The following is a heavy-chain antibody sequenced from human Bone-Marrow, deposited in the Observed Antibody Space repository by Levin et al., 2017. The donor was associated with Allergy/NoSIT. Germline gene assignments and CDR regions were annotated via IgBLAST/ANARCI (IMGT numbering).Heavy chain of an antibody. V-gene: IGHV3-53*01. J-gene: IGHJ4*02. Sequence: GGSLRLSCAASGFTVSSNYMSWVRQAPGKGLEWVSVIYSGGSTYYADSVKGRFTISRDNSKNTLYLQMNSLRAEDTAVYYCARDEVASLLRYFDWGQGTLVTVSS. CDR1: GFTVSSNY. CDR3: ARDEVASLLRYFD. CDR2: IYSGGST. D-gene: IGHD3-9*01.